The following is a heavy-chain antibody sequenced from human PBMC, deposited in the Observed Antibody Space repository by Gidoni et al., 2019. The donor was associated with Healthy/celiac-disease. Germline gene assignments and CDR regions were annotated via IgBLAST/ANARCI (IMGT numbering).Heavy chain of an antibody. CDR1: GGSISSGGYY. V-gene: IGHV4-31*03. J-gene: IGHJ4*02. CDR2: IYYSGST. Sequence: QVQLQESGPGLVKPSQTLSLTCTVSGGSISSGGYYWSWIRQHPGKGLEWIGYIYYSGSTYYNPSLKSRVTISVDTSKNQFSLKLSSVTAADTAVYYCARDGSPQYSSSFDGFDYWGQGTLVTVSS. D-gene: IGHD6-13*01. CDR3: ARDGSPQYSSSFDGFDY.